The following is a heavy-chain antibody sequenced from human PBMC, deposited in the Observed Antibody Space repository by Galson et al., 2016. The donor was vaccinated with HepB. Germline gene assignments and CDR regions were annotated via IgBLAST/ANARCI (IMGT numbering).Heavy chain of an antibody. J-gene: IGHJ4*02. CDR3: ARQSIQWGYSDF. Sequence: SETLSLTCSVSGGSIIDTSYSWAVIRQPPGKGLEWIGTIYYSGITYYNPSLKSRLTISVDTSKNHFSLRLTSVTASDTAVYYCARQSIQWGYSDFWGQGTLVTVSS. CDR2: IYYSGIT. D-gene: IGHD3-22*01. CDR1: GGSIIDTSYS. V-gene: IGHV4-39*01.